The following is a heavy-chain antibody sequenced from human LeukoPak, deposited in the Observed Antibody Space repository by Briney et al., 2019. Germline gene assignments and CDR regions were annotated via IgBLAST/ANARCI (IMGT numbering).Heavy chain of an antibody. CDR2: INPNSGGT. CDR3: ARDPGLRI. Sequence: ASVKVSFKAAGYTFTGYYMHWVRQAPGQGLEWMGWINPNSGGTNYAQKFQGRVTMTRDTSISEDYMELCRVRSDDTAVYYCARDPGLRIWGQGTMVTVSS. CDR1: GYTFTGYY. V-gene: IGHV1-2*02. J-gene: IGHJ3*02.